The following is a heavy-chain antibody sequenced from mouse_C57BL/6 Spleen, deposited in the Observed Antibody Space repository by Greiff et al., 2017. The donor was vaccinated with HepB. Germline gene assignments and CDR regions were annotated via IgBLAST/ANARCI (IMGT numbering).Heavy chain of an antibody. CDR1: GYTFTSYW. CDR2: IYPGSGST. Sequence: QVQLKQPGAELVKPGASVKMSCKASGYTFTSYWITWVKQRPGQGLEWIGDIYPGSGSTNYNEKFKSKATLTVDTSSSTAYMQLSSLTSEDSAVYYCARRDDFSWYFDVWGTGTTVTVSS. J-gene: IGHJ1*03. D-gene: IGHD2-4*01. V-gene: IGHV1-55*01. CDR3: ARRDDFSWYFDV.